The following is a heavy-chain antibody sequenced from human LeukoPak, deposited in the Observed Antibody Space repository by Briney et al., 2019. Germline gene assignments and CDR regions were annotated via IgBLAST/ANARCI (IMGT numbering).Heavy chain of an antibody. J-gene: IGHJ6*03. CDR1: GGSFNIYY. CDR2: IYSSGST. D-gene: IGHD3-10*01. Sequence: SETLSLTCTVSGGSFNIYYWNWIRQPAGKGLEWIGRIYSSGSTNYSPSLKSRVTISVDTSKNQFSLKLSSVTAADTAVYYCARCPSGYGSGGRQDGAQNYYYYYYMDVWGKGTTVTISS. CDR3: ARCPSGYGSGGRQDGAQNYYYYYYMDV. V-gene: IGHV4-4*07.